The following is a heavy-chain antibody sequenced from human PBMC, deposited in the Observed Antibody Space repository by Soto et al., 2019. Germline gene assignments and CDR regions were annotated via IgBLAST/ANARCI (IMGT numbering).Heavy chain of an antibody. D-gene: IGHD1-1*01. Sequence: QVQLVESGGGVVQPGRSLRLSCAASGFTFSSYGMHWVRQAPGKGLEWVAVIWYDGSNKYYADSVKGRFTISRDNSKNTLYLQMNSLRAEDTAVYYCAREVWNKLSLKPDAFDIWGQGRMVTVSS. CDR3: AREVWNKLSLKPDAFDI. J-gene: IGHJ3*02. V-gene: IGHV3-33*01. CDR1: GFTFSSYG. CDR2: IWYDGSNK.